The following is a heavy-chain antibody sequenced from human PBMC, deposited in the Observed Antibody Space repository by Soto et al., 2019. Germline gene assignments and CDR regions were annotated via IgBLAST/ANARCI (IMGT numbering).Heavy chain of an antibody. CDR3: GKVSTYYYDSTFDF. CDR1: GFTFSSYG. Sequence: GGSLRLSCAASGFTFSSYGMHWVRQAPGKGLEWVAVIWYDGSNKYYVDSVKGRFTISRDNSKNTLYLQMNSLRAEDTAVYYCGKVSTYYYDSTFDFWGQGTLVTVSS. V-gene: IGHV3-30*02. CDR2: IWYDGSNK. D-gene: IGHD3-22*01. J-gene: IGHJ4*02.